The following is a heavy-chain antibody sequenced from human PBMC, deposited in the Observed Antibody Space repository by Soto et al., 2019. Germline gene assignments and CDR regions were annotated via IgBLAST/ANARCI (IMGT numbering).Heavy chain of an antibody. CDR3: ARGAFRAYYLDS. J-gene: IGHJ4*02. CDR2: IKGDESTT. V-gene: IGHV3-74*01. Sequence: EVQLVESGGGLVQPGGSLRLSCAASGFTFSSYWIHWVRQAPGKGLVWVSRIKGDESTTNYADSVKGRFTISRDNARNTVYLQMNSLRAEETAVYYCARGAFRAYYLDSWGQGTLVTVSS. CDR1: GFTFSSYW.